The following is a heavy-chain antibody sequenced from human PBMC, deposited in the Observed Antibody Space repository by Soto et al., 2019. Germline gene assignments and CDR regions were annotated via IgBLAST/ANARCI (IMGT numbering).Heavy chain of an antibody. CDR2: IYYSGST. CDR1: SGSIINYY. V-gene: IGHV4-59*01. Sequence: QVQLQESGPGLVKPSETLSLTCTVSSGSIINYYWSWIRQPPGKGLEWLGFIYYSGSTNYNPFLKSRVTMSVDMSRQQLSLTLISVTAVDTAVYYCAIRLTLASTTGDAFDLWGQGTMVTVSS. J-gene: IGHJ3*01. D-gene: IGHD1-26*01. CDR3: AIRLTLASTTGDAFDL.